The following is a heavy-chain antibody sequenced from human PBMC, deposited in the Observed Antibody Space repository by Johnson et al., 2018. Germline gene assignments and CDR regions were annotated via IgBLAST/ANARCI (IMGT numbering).Heavy chain of an antibody. CDR3: ARVGIAARPNAFDI. D-gene: IGHD6-6*01. CDR1: GGSISSYY. CDR2: IYYSGST. Sequence: QVQLQESGPGLVKPSETLSLTCTVSGGSISSYYWSWIRQPPGKGLEWIGYIYYSGSTNYNPSLKSRVTIAVDTSKNQFSLKLSSVTAADPAVYYCARVGIAARPNAFDIWGQGTMVTVSS. J-gene: IGHJ3*02. V-gene: IGHV4-59*01.